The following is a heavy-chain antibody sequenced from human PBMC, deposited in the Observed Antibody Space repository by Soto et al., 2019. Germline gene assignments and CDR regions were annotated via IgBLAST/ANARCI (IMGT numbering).Heavy chain of an antibody. CDR3: SKDPMVRGRAEYFPH. V-gene: IGHV3-43D*04. CDR2: ISWDGTST. CDR1: GFTFDDYA. Sequence: GGSLRLSCAASGFTFDDYAIHWVRQAPGRGLEWVSLISWDGTSTYYADSVQGRFTISRDASKNSVYLQMNSLRRDDSAFYYCSKDPMVRGRAEYFPHWGQGTLVTVSS. J-gene: IGHJ1*01. D-gene: IGHD3-10*01.